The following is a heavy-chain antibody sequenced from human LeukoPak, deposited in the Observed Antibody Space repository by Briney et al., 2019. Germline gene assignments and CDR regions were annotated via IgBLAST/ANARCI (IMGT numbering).Heavy chain of an antibody. J-gene: IGHJ2*01. Sequence: PGGSLRLSCAASGFNFNVYAMHWVRQAPGKGLEWVSGISWNSGTVAYADSVKGRFTISRDNSKKSLYLQMNSLRAEDMALYYCAKASADWYFDLWGRGTLVTVSS. CDR3: AKASADWYFDL. CDR2: ISWNSGTV. V-gene: IGHV3-9*03. D-gene: IGHD2-2*01. CDR1: GFNFNVYA.